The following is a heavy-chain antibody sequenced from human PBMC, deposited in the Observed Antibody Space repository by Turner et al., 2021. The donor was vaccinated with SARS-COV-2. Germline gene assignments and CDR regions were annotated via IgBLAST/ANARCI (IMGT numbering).Heavy chain of an antibody. CDR3: ARRSEGYYGSGSHWFDP. CDR2: VYYSGST. CDR1: GGSISSIPYY. V-gene: IGHV4-39*01. J-gene: IGHJ5*02. D-gene: IGHD3-10*01. Sequence: QLQLQESGPGLEKPSETLSLTCTIHGGSISSIPYYWGWIRQPPGKGLDWIGSVYYSGSTYYTPSLKSRVTISVDTSKNQFTLKLSSVTDADTAVYYCARRSEGYYGSGSHWFDPWGQGTLVTVSS.